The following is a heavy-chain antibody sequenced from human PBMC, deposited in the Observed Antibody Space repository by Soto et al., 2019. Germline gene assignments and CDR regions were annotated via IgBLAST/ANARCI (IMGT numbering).Heavy chain of an antibody. J-gene: IGHJ3*02. CDR2: IYYSGST. D-gene: IGHD3-3*01. Sequence: QVQLQESGPGLVKPSETLSLTCTVSGGSVSSGSYYWSWIRQPPGKGLEWIGYIYYSGSTNYNPSLKSRVTISVDTSKNQFSLKLSSVTAADTAVYYCAIGTIGEAFDIWGQGTMVTVSS. CDR1: GGSVSSGSYY. CDR3: AIGTIGEAFDI. V-gene: IGHV4-61*01.